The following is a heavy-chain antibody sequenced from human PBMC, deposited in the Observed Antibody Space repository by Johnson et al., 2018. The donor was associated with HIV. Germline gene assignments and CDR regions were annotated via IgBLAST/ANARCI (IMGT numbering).Heavy chain of an antibody. Sequence: QVQLVESGGGVVRPGRSLRLSCAACEFTFSRFAMHWVRQAPGKGLEWVAVISYDGSNKYYADSVKGRFTISRDNSKNTLYLQMNSLRAEDTAVYYCAKDLTSVIVGANDAFDIWGQGTLVTVSS. J-gene: IGHJ3*02. D-gene: IGHD1-26*01. CDR3: AKDLTSVIVGANDAFDI. CDR2: ISYDGSNK. V-gene: IGHV3-30*04. CDR1: EFTFSRFA.